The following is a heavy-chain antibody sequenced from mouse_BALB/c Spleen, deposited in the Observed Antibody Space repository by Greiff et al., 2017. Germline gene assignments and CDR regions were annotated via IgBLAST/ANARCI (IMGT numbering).Heavy chain of an antibody. J-gene: IGHJ3*01. D-gene: IGHD2-1*01. CDR2: ISDGGSYT. CDR1: GFTFSYYY. Sequence: EVKVVESGGGLVKPGGSLKLSCAASGFTFSYYYMYWVRQTPEKRLEWVATISDGGSYTYYPDSVKGRFTISRDNAKNNLYLQMSSLKAEDTAMYYCARGDGNGFAYWGQGTLVTVSA. V-gene: IGHV5-4*02. CDR3: ARGDGNGFAY.